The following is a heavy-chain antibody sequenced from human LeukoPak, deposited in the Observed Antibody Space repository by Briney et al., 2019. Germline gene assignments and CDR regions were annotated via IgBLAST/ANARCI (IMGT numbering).Heavy chain of an antibody. J-gene: IGHJ4*02. D-gene: IGHD4-23*01. CDR2: MSYSGTP. CDR1: GGSVSSSSYY. CDR3: VRSHGGY. Sequence: SETLSLTCTVSGGSVSSSSYYWGWVRQPPGKGLERIGLMSYSGTPAYNPSLESRVTISVDTSKNEFSVKLTSVTAADTAIYYCVRSHGGYWGQGTLVTVSS. V-gene: IGHV4-39*01.